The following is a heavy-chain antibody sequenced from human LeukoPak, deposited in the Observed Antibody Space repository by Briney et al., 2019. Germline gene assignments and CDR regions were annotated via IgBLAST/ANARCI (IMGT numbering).Heavy chain of an antibody. V-gene: IGHV4-34*01. D-gene: IGHD4-17*01. Sequence: SETLSLTCAVYGGSFSGYYWSWIRQPPGKGLEWIGEINHSGSTNYNPSLKSRVTISVDTSKNQFSLKLSSVTAADTAVYYCARCRGDYVDYFDYWGQGTLVTVSS. CDR1: GGSFSGYY. CDR3: ARCRGDYVDYFDY. J-gene: IGHJ4*02. CDR2: INHSGST.